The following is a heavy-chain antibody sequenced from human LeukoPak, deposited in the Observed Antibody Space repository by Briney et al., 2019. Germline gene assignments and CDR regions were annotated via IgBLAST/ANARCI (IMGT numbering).Heavy chain of an antibody. CDR2: VNSDGSWT. CDR3: ARGAPPDY. Sequence: GGSLKLSCAASGNYWMHWVRQASGKGLVWVSHVNSDGSWTSYADSVKGRFTISRDDSKNTLYLQMNSLRAEDTAVYYCARGAPPDYWGQGTLVIVSS. V-gene: IGHV3-74*01. CDR1: GNYW. J-gene: IGHJ4*02.